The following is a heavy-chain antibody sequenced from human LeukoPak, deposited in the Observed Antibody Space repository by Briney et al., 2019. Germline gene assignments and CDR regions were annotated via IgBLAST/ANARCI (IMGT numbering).Heavy chain of an antibody. CDR2: MSGDGSST. CDR1: GFTFSNYW. Sequence: GGSLRLSCAASGFTFSNYWMNWVRQVPGKGLMRVSRMSGDGSSTNYADSVKGRFTISRDNAKNTLYLQMNSLRVEDTALYYCARSFSNTVRGVGDSWGQGTLVTVSS. CDR3: ARSFSNTVRGVGDS. V-gene: IGHV3-74*01. D-gene: IGHD3-10*01. J-gene: IGHJ4*02.